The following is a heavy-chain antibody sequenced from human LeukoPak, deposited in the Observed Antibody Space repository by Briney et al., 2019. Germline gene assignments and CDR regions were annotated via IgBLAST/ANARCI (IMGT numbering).Heavy chain of an antibody. Sequence: GASVKVSCKASGGTFSSYAISWVRQAPGQGLEWMGGIIPIFGTANYAQKFQGRVTITTEESTSTAYMELSSLRSEDTAVYYCARDPEHYYDILTGYYTPTYYFDYWGQGTLVTVSP. CDR3: ARDPEHYYDILTGYYTPTYYFDY. CDR1: GGTFSSYA. J-gene: IGHJ4*02. D-gene: IGHD3-9*01. CDR2: IIPIFGTA. V-gene: IGHV1-69*05.